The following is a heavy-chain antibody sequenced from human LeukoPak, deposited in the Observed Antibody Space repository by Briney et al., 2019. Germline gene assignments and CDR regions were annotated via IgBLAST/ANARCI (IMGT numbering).Heavy chain of an antibody. CDR2: IYPGDSDT. CDR3: ARSTRLLHDGFDI. V-gene: IGHV5-51*01. CDR1: GYSFITYW. J-gene: IGHJ3*02. Sequence: GESLKISCTGSGYSFITYWIGWVRQMPGKGLEWMGNIYPGDSDTRYSPSFRGQVTLSADKSISTAYLQWSSLKASDTAIYYCARSTRLLHDGFDIWGQGTMVTVSS. D-gene: IGHD1-26*01.